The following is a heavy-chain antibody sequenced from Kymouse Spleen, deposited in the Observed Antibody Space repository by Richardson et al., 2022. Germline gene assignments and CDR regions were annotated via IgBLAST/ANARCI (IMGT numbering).Heavy chain of an antibody. V-gene: IGHV3-30*18. Sequence: QVQLVESGGGVVQPGRSLRLSCAASGFTFSSYGMHWVRQAPGKGLEWVAVISYDGSNKYYADSVKGRFTISRDNSKNTLYLQMNSLRAEDTAVYYCAKEVAVAGSYFDYWGQGTLVTVSS. CDR1: GFTFSSYG. D-gene: IGHD6-19*01. J-gene: IGHJ4*02. CDR2: ISYDGSNK. CDR3: AKEVAVAGSYFDY.